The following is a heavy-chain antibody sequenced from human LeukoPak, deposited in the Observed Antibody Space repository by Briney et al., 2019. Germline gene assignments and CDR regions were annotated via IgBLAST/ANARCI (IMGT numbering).Heavy chain of an antibody. CDR2: ISYSGST. J-gene: IGHJ5*02. CDR1: GASISSYY. Sequence: LETLSLTCTVSGASISSYYWSWIRQPPGKGLEWIADISYSGSTSYNPSLKSRVTISIDTSQNQFSLKVNSVTAADTALYYCAKSTYSFGSGFDPWGQGTLVTVSS. CDR3: AKSTYSFGSGFDP. V-gene: IGHV4-59*01. D-gene: IGHD5-18*01.